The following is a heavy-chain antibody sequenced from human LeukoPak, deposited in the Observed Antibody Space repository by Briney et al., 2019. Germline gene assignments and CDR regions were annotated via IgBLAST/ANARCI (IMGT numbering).Heavy chain of an antibody. CDR2: ISSSSSYI. V-gene: IGHV3-21*01. D-gene: IGHD3-16*02. CDR1: GFTFSSYS. CDR3: ARALGDYVWGSYRTAEYFQH. Sequence: GGSLRLSCAASGFTFSSYSMNWVRQAPGKGLEWVSSISSSSSYIYYADSVKGRFTISRDNAKNSLYLQMNSLRAEDTAVYYCARALGDYVWGSYRTAEYFQHWGQGTLVTVSS. J-gene: IGHJ1*01.